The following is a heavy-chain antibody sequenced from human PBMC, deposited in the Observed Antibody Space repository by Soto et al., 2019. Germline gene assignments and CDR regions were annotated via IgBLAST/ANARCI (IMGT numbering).Heavy chain of an antibody. CDR3: ARDGIYPSYYYYYMDV. CDR1: GFTFSSYW. D-gene: IGHD3-16*02. Sequence: GGSLRLSCAASGFTFSSYWMSWVRQAPGKGLEWVANIKQDGSEKYYVDSVKGRFTISRDNAKNSLYLQMNSLRAEDTAVYYCARDGIYPSYYYYYMDVWGKGTTVTVSS. CDR2: IKQDGSEK. V-gene: IGHV3-7*01. J-gene: IGHJ6*03.